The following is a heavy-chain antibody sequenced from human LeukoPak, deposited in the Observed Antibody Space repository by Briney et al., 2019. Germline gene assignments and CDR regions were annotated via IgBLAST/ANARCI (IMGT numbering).Heavy chain of an antibody. CDR3: ATGRSYGYDY. D-gene: IGHD1-1*01. CDR1: GFTFSSYA. J-gene: IGHJ4*02. V-gene: IGHV3-23*01. Sequence: GGSLRLSCAASGFTFSSYAMSWVRQAPGKGLEWVSAISGSGGSTYYADSVKGRFTISRDNSKNTLYLQMNSLRADDSGVYYCATGRSYGYDYWGQGVLITVSS. CDR2: ISGSGGST.